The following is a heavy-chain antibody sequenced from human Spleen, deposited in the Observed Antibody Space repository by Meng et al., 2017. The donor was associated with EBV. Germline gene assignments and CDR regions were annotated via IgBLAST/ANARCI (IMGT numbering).Heavy chain of an antibody. D-gene: IGHD5-24*01. CDR1: GYTFTSYE. J-gene: IGHJ4*02. Sequence: QVHLVQSGAEVKKPGASVKVSCKAAGYTFTSYEIIWVRQAPGQGLEWMGWMHPNSGDTGHAQEFQGRVTMTRNTSISTAYMELRSLRSEDTALYYCARRDGYTNSFDYWGQGTLVTVSA. CDR3: ARRDGYTNSFDY. V-gene: IGHV1-8*01. CDR2: MHPNSGDT.